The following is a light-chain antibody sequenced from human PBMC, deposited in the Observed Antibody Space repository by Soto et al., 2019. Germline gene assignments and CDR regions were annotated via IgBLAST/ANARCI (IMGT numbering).Light chain of an antibody. CDR2: DAS. CDR1: QSISTW. J-gene: IGKJ1*01. V-gene: IGKV1-5*01. Sequence: DIQMTQAPSTLSASVGDRVTITCRASQSISTWLAWFQQKPGNPPKLLIHDASSLGSGVPSRFSGSGSGTEFTLTISSLQPGDFATYYCQHYNSYPWTFGQGTKVDIK. CDR3: QHYNSYPWT.